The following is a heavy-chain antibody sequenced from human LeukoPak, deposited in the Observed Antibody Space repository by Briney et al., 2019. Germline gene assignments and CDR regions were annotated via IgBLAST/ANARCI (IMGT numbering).Heavy chain of an antibody. J-gene: IGHJ4*02. CDR3: AVGHYYHSSGYLFDS. Sequence: PSETLSLTCTVSGGSISSSSYYWGWIRQPPGKGLEYIGYIYYSGSTYYNPSLKSRITISVDTSKNQFSLKLSSVPAADTAVYYCAVGHYYHSSGYLFDSWGQGTLVTVSS. CDR1: GGSISSSSYY. D-gene: IGHD3-22*01. CDR2: IYYSGST. V-gene: IGHV4-30-4*08.